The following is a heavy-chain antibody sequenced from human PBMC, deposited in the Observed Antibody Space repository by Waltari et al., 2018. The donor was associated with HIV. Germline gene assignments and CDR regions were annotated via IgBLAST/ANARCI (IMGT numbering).Heavy chain of an antibody. Sequence: VQLMESGGGLVQPGGSLRLSCSACGFTVSSTNMSWVRQAPGKGLEWVSVIYSGGSTYYADSVKGRFTISRDNSKNTLYLQMNSLRAEDTAVYYCASIAYCGGDCYPRGMDVWGQGTTVTVSS. CDR3: ASIAYCGGDCYPRGMDV. CDR2: IYSGGST. J-gene: IGHJ6*02. CDR1: GFTVSSTN. V-gene: IGHV3-66*01. D-gene: IGHD2-21*02.